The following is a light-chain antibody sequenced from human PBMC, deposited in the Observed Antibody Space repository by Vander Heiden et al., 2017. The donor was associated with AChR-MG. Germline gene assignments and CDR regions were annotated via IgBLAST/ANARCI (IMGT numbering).Light chain of an antibody. CDR2: GAT. CDR1: QSVLYSSHNKNY. J-gene: IGKJ1*01. V-gene: IGKV4-1*01. Sequence: DIVMPQSPDSLAVSLGDRATLNCKSSQSVLYSSHNKNYLAWYQQKPGEPPKLLIYGATTRESGVPDRCSGSGSGTDSPLTISSLQAEDVAVYYCQQYYSPWTFGQRTKVEIK. CDR3: QQYYSPWT.